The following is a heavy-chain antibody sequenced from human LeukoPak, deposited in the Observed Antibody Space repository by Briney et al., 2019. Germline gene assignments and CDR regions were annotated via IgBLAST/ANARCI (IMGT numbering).Heavy chain of an antibody. CDR3: ARVDYYYGSGSYS. J-gene: IGHJ5*02. CDR2: INQDGSER. Sequence: GGSLRLSCAASGFTFSTYWMSWVRQAPGKGLEWVANINQDGSERYYVDSVKGRSTISRDNAKNSLYLQMNSLRAEDTAVYYCARVDYYYGSGSYSWGQGTLLTVSS. CDR1: GFTFSTYW. V-gene: IGHV3-7*01. D-gene: IGHD3-10*01.